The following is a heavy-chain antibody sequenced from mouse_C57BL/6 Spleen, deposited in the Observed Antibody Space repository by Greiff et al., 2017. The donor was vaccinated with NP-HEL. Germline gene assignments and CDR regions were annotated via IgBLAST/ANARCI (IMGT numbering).Heavy chain of an antibody. V-gene: IGHV5-17*01. D-gene: IGHD2-5*01. CDR3: ARTYYSNYYWFAY. CDR2: ISSGSSTI. J-gene: IGHJ3*01. Sequence: DVQLVESGGGLVKPGGSLKLSCAASGFTFSDYGMHWVRQAPEKGLEWVAYISSGSSTIYYADTVKGRFTISRDNAKNTLFLQMTSLRSEDTAMYYCARTYYSNYYWFAYWGQGTLVTVSA. CDR1: GFTFSDYG.